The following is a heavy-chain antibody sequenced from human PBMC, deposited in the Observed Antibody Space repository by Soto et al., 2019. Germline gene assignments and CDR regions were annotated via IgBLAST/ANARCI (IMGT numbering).Heavy chain of an antibody. CDR1: GYTFTGYY. CDR2: INPNSGGT. D-gene: IGHD6-13*01. CDR3: ARGRIAAAGTRNWFDP. Sequence: GASVKVSCKASGYTFTGYYMHWVRQAPGQGLEWMGWINPNSGGTNYAQKFQGRVTMTRDTSISTAYMELSRLRSDDTAVYYCARGRIAAAGTRNWFDPWGQGTRVTVSS. J-gene: IGHJ5*02. V-gene: IGHV1-2*02.